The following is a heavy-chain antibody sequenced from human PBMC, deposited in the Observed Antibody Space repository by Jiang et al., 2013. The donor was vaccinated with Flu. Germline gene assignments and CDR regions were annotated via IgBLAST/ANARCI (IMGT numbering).Heavy chain of an antibody. CDR1: GYTFTYYA. CDR3: ARRAGVNAFDI. Sequence: GAEVKKPGASVNVSCKASGYTFTYYALHWVRQAPGQRLEWMGWINAGNGNTKSSQRFQGRVTITRDTSASTTYMELSSLRSEDTAVYYCARRAGVNAFDIWGQGTMVTVSS. CDR2: INAGNGNT. J-gene: IGHJ3*02. D-gene: IGHD6-19*01. V-gene: IGHV1-3*01.